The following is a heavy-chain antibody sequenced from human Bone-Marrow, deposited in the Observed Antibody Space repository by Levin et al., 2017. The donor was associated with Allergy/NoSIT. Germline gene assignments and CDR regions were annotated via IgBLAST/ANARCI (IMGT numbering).Heavy chain of an antibody. Sequence: GESLKISCKASGYTFTGYYMHWVRQAPGQGLEWMGRINPNSGGTNYAQKFQGRVTMTRDTSISTAYMELSRLRSDDTAVYYCARDVLRFLEWLPDWYPRWFDPWGQGTLVTVSS. CDR1: GYTFTGYY. V-gene: IGHV1-2*06. D-gene: IGHD3-3*01. CDR2: INPNSGGT. J-gene: IGHJ5*02. CDR3: ARDVLRFLEWLPDWYPRWFDP.